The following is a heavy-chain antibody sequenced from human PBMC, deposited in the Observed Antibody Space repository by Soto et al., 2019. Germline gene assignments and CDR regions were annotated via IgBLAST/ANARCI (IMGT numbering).Heavy chain of an antibody. Sequence: SETWSLACTVSGGSISGGGYYWSWIRQHPGKGLEWIGYIYYGGSTYYNPSRKSRVTISVATSKNQFCLKLSSVTAADTAVYYCARDHGYYVSSGYSQHYSFDIWSQGAMVTVAS. CDR2: IYYGGST. J-gene: IGHJ3*02. V-gene: IGHV4-31*03. CDR1: GGSISGGGYY. D-gene: IGHD3-22*01. CDR3: ARDHGYYVSSGYSQHYSFDI.